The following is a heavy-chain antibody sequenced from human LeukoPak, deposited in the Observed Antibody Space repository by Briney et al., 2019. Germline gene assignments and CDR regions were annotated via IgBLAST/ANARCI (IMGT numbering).Heavy chain of an antibody. V-gene: IGHV3-23*01. CDR3: AKANCGSECFYIMDV. Sequence: GGSLRLFCAASGFTSSNFAMNWVHQAPGKGLECVSSISGSIGRPYYAESVKGRLTISRNASKNTVYLEINSLTAEDTALYFCAKANCGSECFYIMDVWGQGTMVTVSS. CDR2: ISGSIGRP. D-gene: IGHD3-16*01. CDR1: GFTSSNFA. J-gene: IGHJ6*02.